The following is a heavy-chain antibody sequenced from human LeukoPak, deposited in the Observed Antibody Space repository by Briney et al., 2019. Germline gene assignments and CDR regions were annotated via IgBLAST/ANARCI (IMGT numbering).Heavy chain of an antibody. CDR1: GGSMSSYY. CDR2: IYYSGST. CDR3: ARLGRWLHRWYFDY. Sequence: PSETLSLTCTVSGGSMSSYYWSWIRQPPGKGLEWIGYIYYSGSTNYNPSLKSRVTISVDTSKNQFSLKLSSVTAADTAVYYCARLGRWLHRWYFDYWGQGTLVTVSS. D-gene: IGHD5-24*01. V-gene: IGHV4-59*08. J-gene: IGHJ4*02.